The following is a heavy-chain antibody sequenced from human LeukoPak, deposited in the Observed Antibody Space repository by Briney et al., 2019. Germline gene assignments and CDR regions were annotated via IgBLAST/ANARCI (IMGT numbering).Heavy chain of an antibody. CDR1: GFTFSSYS. J-gene: IGHJ4*02. D-gene: IGHD4-17*01. V-gene: IGHV3-21*01. CDR2: ISSSSSYI. Sequence: AGGSLRLSCAASGFTFSSYSMNWVRQAPGKGLEWVSSISSSSSYIYYADSVKGRFTISRDNAKNSLYLDMNSLRAEDTAVYYCARGHTAVTRHFDFWGQGTLVTVSS. CDR3: ARGHTAVTRHFDF.